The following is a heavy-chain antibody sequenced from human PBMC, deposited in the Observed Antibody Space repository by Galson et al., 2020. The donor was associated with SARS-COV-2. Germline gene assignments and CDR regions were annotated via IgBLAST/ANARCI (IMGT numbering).Heavy chain of an antibody. CDR1: GFTFSSHA. D-gene: IGHD6-19*01. V-gene: IGHV3-33*01. Sequence: GESLKISCAASGFTFSSHAIHWVRQAPGKGLEWVAQIFYDGSDKYYGDSVKGRFTISRDSSKNMVYLQMNNLKVDDTAVYYCARDGQLSSGWAFDSWGQGTLGTVSS. CDR2: IFYDGSDK. CDR3: ARDGQLSSGWAFDS. J-gene: IGHJ4*02.